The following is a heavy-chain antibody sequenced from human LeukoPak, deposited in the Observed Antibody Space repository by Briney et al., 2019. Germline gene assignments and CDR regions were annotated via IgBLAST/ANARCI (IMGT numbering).Heavy chain of an antibody. CDR2: IYYSGST. Sequence: SETLSLTCTVSGGSISSSSYYWGWIRQPPGKGLEWIGSIYYSGSTYYNPSLKSRVTISVDTSKNQFSLKLSSVTAADTAVYYCAREMARAPDILTGYLDYWGQGTLVTVSS. CDR3: AREMARAPDILTGYLDY. J-gene: IGHJ4*02. D-gene: IGHD3-9*01. CDR1: GGSISSSSYY. V-gene: IGHV4-39*07.